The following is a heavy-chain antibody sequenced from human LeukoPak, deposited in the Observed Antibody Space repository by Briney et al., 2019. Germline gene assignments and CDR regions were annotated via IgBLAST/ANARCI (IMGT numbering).Heavy chain of an antibody. CDR2: ISSSDTYI. D-gene: IGHD3-22*01. J-gene: IGHJ4*02. CDR3: ARLYYYDTSGYPSTDY. V-gene: IGHV3-21*01. Sequence: GRSLRLSCAASGFTFSSSSMTWVRQAPGEGLEWVSSISSSDTYIFYADSVRGRFTISRDNAKNSLYLQMNSLRAEDTAVYYCARLYYYDTSGYPSTDYWGQGTLVTVSS. CDR1: GFTFSSSS.